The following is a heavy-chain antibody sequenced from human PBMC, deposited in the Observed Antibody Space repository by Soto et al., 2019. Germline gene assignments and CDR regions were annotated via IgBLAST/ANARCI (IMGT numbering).Heavy chain of an antibody. CDR1: GGSISSGDYY. J-gene: IGHJ3*02. D-gene: IGHD2-21*02. CDR3: ARYCGGDCYSNAFDI. CDR2: IYYSGST. V-gene: IGHV4-30-4*01. Sequence: SETLSLTCTVSGGSISSGDYYWSWIRQPPGKGLEWIGYIYYSGSTYYNPSLKSRVTISVDTSKNQFSLKLSSVTAADTAVYYCARYCGGDCYSNAFDIWGQGTMVTVSS.